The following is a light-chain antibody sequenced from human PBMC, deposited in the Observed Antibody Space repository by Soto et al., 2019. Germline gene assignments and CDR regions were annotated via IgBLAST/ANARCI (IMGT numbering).Light chain of an antibody. J-gene: IGLJ1*01. CDR3: GTWDSSLSAYV. Sequence: QAVVTQPPSVSAAPGQKVTIACSGSSSNIGDDYVSWYQQLPGTAPKLLIYENNKRPSGIPGRFSGSKSGTSATLGITGLQTGDEADYFCGTWDSSLSAYVFGSATKLTVL. CDR2: ENN. V-gene: IGLV1-51*01. CDR1: SSNIGDDY.